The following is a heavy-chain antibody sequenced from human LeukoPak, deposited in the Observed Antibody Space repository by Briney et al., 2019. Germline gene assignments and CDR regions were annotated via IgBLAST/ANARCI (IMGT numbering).Heavy chain of an antibody. CDR1: GGSISSGSYY. J-gene: IGHJ6*03. CDR2: IYTSGST. V-gene: IGHV4-61*02. D-gene: IGHD5-18*01. CDR3: ARTTEGGYTYGYFYYYYMDV. Sequence: PSETLSLTCTVSGGSISSGSYYWSWIRQPAGKGLEWIGRIYTSGSTNYNPSLKSRVTISVDTSKNQFSLKLSSVTAADTAVYYCARTTEGGYTYGYFYYYYMDVWGKGTTVTISS.